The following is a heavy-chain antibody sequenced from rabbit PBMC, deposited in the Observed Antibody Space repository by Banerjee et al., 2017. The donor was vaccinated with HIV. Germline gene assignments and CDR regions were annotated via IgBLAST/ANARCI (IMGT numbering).Heavy chain of an antibody. J-gene: IGHJ4*01. CDR1: GFSFSCSYY. V-gene: IGHV1S43*01. CDR3: AREGASGGYSMFDYVDL. CDR2: IDSSSGYT. D-gene: IGHD1-1*01. Sequence: QSLEESGGDLVKPGASLTLTCTASGFSFSCSYYMCWVRQAPGKGLEWIACIDSSSGYTWYASWVNGRFTITRSTSLNTVDLQMTSLTAADTATYFCAREGASGGYSMFDYVDLWGPGTLVTVS.